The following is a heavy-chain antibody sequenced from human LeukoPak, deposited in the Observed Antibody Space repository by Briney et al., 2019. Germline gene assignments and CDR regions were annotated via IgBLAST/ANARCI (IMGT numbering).Heavy chain of an antibody. CDR3: ARERLDYVWGSYRYTEKYYFDY. Sequence: PGGSLRLSCAASGFTFGSYSMTWVRQAPGKGLEWVSYISSSSGTIYYADSVKGRFTISRDNAKNSLYLQMNSLRAEDTAVYYCARERLDYVWGSYRYTEKYYFDYWGQGTLVTVSS. CDR1: GFTFGSYS. D-gene: IGHD3-16*02. V-gene: IGHV3-48*01. CDR2: ISSSSGTI. J-gene: IGHJ4*02.